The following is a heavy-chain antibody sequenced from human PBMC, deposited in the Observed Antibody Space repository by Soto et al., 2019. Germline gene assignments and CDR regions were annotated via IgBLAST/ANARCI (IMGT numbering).Heavy chain of an antibody. J-gene: IGHJ4*02. CDR1: GFTFSTYS. Sequence: GGSLRLSCAASGFTFSTYSVNWVRQAPGKGLEWVSSISSSGSYIYYADSLKGRFTISRDNAKNSLYLQMNSLRAEDTAVYYCARDYSSSSGDFDYWGQGTLGTVSS. V-gene: IGHV3-21*01. CDR2: ISSSGSYI. D-gene: IGHD6-6*01. CDR3: ARDYSSSSGDFDY.